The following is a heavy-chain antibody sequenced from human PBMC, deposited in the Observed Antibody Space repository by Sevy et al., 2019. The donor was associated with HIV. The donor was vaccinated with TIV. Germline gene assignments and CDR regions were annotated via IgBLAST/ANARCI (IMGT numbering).Heavy chain of an antibody. CDR3: AKDSGSYYKYYNYGMDV. V-gene: IGHV3-30*18. CDR1: GFTFSSYG. Sequence: GGSLRLSCAASGFTFSSYGMHWVRQAPGKGLEWVAVISYDGSNKYYADSVKGRFTISRDNSKNTLYLQMNSLRAEDTAGYYGAKDSGSYYKYYNYGMDVWGQGTTVTVSS. D-gene: IGHD3-10*01. J-gene: IGHJ6*02. CDR2: ISYDGSNK.